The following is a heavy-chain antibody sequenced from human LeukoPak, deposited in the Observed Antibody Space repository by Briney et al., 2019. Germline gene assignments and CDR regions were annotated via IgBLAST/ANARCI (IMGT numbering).Heavy chain of an antibody. CDR2: ISGSGGST. Sequence: GGSLRLSCAASGFTFSSYAMSWVRQAPGKGLEWVSAISGSGGSTYYADSVKGRFTISRDNSKNTLYLQMNSLRAGDTAVYYCAKVRDGYNTFDYWGQGTLVTVSS. J-gene: IGHJ4*02. V-gene: IGHV3-23*01. CDR1: GFTFSSYA. D-gene: IGHD5-24*01. CDR3: AKVRDGYNTFDY.